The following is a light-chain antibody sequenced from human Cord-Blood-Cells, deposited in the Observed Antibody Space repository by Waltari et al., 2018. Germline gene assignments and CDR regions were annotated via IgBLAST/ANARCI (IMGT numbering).Light chain of an antibody. CDR2: RNN. CDR3: AAWDDSLSAF. V-gene: IGLV1-47*01. J-gene: IGLJ2*01. CDR1: SSHIGSTY. Sequence: QSVLTQPPSASGTPGQRVTISCSGSSSHIGSTYVYWYQQPPGTAPKLLIYRNNQRPSGVPDRFSGSKSGTSASLAISGLRSEDEADYYCAAWDDSLSAFFGGGTKLTVL.